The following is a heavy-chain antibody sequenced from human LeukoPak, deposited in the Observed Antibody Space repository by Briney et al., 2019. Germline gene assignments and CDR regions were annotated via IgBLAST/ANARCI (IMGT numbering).Heavy chain of an antibody. V-gene: IGHV3-9*01. CDR1: GFTFDDYA. J-gene: IGHJ4*02. Sequence: GGSLRLSCAASGFTFDDYAMHWVRQGPGKGLEWVSGISWNSGSMAYADSVKGRFTISRDNAKNSLYLQMNSLRAEDTAVYYCAKDPAGPFDYWGQGTLVTVSS. CDR2: ISWNSGSM. CDR3: AKDPAGPFDY.